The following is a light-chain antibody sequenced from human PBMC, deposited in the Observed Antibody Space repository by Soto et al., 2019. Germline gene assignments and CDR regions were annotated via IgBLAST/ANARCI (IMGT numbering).Light chain of an antibody. J-gene: IGKJ4*02. V-gene: IGKV3-20*01. CDR1: QSIICNY. CDR2: AAS. Sequence: EIVWTQAPGTVSLSPGERATLSCRASQSIICNYLAWYQQQPCLAPRLLIDAASSWATSIRDRFTGSGSATAFTLTVSRLEAEDFAVYYCQQYATSPPTFSGGTKMEIK. CDR3: QQYATSPPT.